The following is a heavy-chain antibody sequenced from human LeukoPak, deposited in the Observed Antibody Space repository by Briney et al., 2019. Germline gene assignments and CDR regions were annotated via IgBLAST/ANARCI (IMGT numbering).Heavy chain of an antibody. CDR2: ISYDGSNK. CDR3: AKEDDGAGNY. J-gene: IGHJ4*02. Sequence: PGGSLRLSCAASGFTFSSYGMHWVRQAPGKGLEWVAVISYDGSNKYYADSVKGRFTISRDNSKNTLYLQMNSLRAEDTAVYYCAKEDDGAGNYWGQGTLVTVSS. V-gene: IGHV3-30*18. D-gene: IGHD1-1*01. CDR1: GFTFSSYG.